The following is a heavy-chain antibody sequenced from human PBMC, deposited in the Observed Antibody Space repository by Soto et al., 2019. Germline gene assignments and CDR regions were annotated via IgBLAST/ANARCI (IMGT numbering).Heavy chain of an antibody. D-gene: IGHD2-2*01. CDR1: GYSFTSYW. J-gene: IGHJ6*02. V-gene: IGHV5-10-1*01. CDR2: IDPSDSYT. Sequence: GESLKISCKGSGYSFTSYWISWVRQMPGKGLEWMGRIDPSDSYTNYSPSFQGHVTISADKSISTAYLQWSSLKASDTAMYYCASLDIVVVPAAKANQPRYNYCYYGMDVWGQGTTVTVSS. CDR3: ASLDIVVVPAAKANQPRYNYCYYGMDV.